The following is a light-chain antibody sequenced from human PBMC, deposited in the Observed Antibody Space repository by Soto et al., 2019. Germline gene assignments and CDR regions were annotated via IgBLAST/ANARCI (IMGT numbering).Light chain of an antibody. J-gene: IGKJ1*01. V-gene: IGKV3-11*01. CDR3: QQRSNWPPWT. Sequence: EIVLTQSPATLSLSPGERANLSCRASQSVSSYLTWYQQKPGQAPRLLIYDASNRATGIPARFSGSGSGTDFTLTISSREPEDFAVYYCQQRSNWPPWTFGQGTKVEIK. CDR1: QSVSSY. CDR2: DAS.